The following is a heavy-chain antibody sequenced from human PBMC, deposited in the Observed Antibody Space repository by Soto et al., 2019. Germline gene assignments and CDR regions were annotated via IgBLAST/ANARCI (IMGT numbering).Heavy chain of an antibody. J-gene: IGHJ4*02. D-gene: IGHD2-2*01. CDR3: ARGGGGLVVPAATFDY. V-gene: IGHV4-59*01. CDR1: GGSISSYY. Sequence: NPSETLSLTCTVSGGSISSYYWSWIRQPPGKGLEWIGYIYYGGSTNYNPSLKSRVTISVDTSKNQFSLKLSSVTAADTAVYYCARGGGGLVVPAATFDYWGQGTLVTVSS. CDR2: IYYGGST.